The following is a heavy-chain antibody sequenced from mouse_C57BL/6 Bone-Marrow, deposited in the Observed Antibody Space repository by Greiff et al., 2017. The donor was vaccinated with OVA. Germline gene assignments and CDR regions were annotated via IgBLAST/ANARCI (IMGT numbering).Heavy chain of an antibody. CDR3: LRQVVFRYFDV. Sequence: EVQGVESGGGLVQPKGSLKLSCAASGFSFNTYAMNWVRQAPGKGLEWVARIRSKSNNYATYYADSVKDRFNISRDDSESMLYLQMNNLKTEDTAMYYFLRQVVFRYFDVLGTGTTVTVSS. J-gene: IGHJ1*03. CDR1: GFSFNTYA. V-gene: IGHV10-1*01. CDR2: IRSKSNNYAT.